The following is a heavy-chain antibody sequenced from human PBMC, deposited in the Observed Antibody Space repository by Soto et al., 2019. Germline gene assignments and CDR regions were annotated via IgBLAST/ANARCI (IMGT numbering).Heavy chain of an antibody. CDR1: GYTFTAYY. Sequence: GASVKVSCKTSGYTFTAYYIHWVRQAPGQGLEWMGWINPNSGGTNYVQKFQGRVTMTRDTSITTAYMELSRLTSDDTAMYYCARQLAYCGGDCYTEPIDYWGQGTLVTVSS. CDR3: ARQLAYCGGDCYTEPIDY. D-gene: IGHD2-21*02. CDR2: INPNSGGT. J-gene: IGHJ4*02. V-gene: IGHV1-2*02.